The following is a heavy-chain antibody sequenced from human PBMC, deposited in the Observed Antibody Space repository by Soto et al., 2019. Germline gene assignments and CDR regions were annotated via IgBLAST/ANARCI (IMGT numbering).Heavy chain of an antibody. Sequence: ASVKVSCKVSGYTLTELSMHWVRQAPGKGLEWMGGFDPEDGETIYAQKFQGQVTISADESISTAYLQWTSLKASDTAMYYCARRSPEQPTIWNYWGQGTQVTVSS. CDR1: GYTLTELS. D-gene: IGHD3-3*01. J-gene: IGHJ4*02. V-gene: IGHV1-24*01. CDR3: ARRSPEQPTIWNY. CDR2: FDPEDGET.